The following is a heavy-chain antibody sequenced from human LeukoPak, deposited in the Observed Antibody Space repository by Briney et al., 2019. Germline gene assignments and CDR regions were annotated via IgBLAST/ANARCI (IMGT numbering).Heavy chain of an antibody. CDR2: IKQDGSEK. V-gene: IGHV3-7*01. Sequence: GESLRLSCAASGFTFSSYWMSWVRQAPGKGLEWVANIKQDGSEKYYVDSVKGRFTMSRDNAKNSLYLQMNSLRAEDTAVYYCAREMYSGSYYPYYYYYMDVWGKGTTVTVSS. D-gene: IGHD1-26*01. CDR3: AREMYSGSYYPYYYYYMDV. J-gene: IGHJ6*03. CDR1: GFTFSSYW.